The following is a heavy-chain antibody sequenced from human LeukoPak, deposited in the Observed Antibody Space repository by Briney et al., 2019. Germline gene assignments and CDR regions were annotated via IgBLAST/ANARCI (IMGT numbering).Heavy chain of an antibody. Sequence: KPSETLSLTCTVSGGSISSAGHYWNWIRQHPGKGLEWIGYIYYSGSTYYNPSLKSRVTISVDTSKNQFSLKLSSATAADTAVYYCARVSGGGNYVDYWGQGTLVTVSS. CDR1: GGSISSAGHY. V-gene: IGHV4-31*03. CDR3: ARVSGGGNYVDY. CDR2: IYYSGST. J-gene: IGHJ4*02. D-gene: IGHD2-15*01.